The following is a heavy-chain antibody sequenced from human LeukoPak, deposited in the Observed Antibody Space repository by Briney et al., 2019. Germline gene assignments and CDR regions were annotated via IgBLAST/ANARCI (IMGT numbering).Heavy chain of an antibody. Sequence: SETLSLTCTVSGGSISSYYWSWIRQPPGKGLEWIGHIYYSGSTYYNPSLKSRVTISVDTSKNQFSLKLSSVTAADTAVYYCARDVSALGYSYGIWGQGTLVTVSS. CDR2: IYYSGST. V-gene: IGHV4-30-4*08. D-gene: IGHD5-18*01. CDR3: ARDVSALGYSYGI. CDR1: GGSISSYY. J-gene: IGHJ4*02.